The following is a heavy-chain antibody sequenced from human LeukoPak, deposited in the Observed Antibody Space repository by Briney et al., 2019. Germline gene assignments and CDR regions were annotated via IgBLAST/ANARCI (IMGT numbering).Heavy chain of an antibody. D-gene: IGHD3-10*01. Sequence: GGSLRLSCAASGFTFSSFAMSWVRRAPGKGLEWVSTMSGSGGSTYYADSVKGRFTISRDNSKNTLYLQMNSLRAEDTAVYYCAKTGSYGSGSSNWFDPWGQGTLVTVSS. CDR2: MSGSGGST. CDR3: AKTGSYGSGSSNWFDP. CDR1: GFTFSSFA. V-gene: IGHV3-23*01. J-gene: IGHJ5*02.